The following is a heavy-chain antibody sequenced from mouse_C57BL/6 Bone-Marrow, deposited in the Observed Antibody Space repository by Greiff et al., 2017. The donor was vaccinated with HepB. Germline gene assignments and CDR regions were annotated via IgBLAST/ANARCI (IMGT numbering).Heavy chain of an antibody. V-gene: IGHV5-15*01. CDR3: ARDPYYGSSSYAMDY. D-gene: IGHD1-1*01. CDR1: GFTFSDYG. CDR2: ISNLAYSI. J-gene: IGHJ4*01. Sequence: EVKLVESGGGLVQPGGSLKLSCAASGFTFSDYGMAWVRQAPRKGPEWVAFISNLAYSIYYADTVTGRFTISRENAKNTLYLEMSSLRSEDTAMYYCARDPYYGSSSYAMDYWGQGTSVTVSS.